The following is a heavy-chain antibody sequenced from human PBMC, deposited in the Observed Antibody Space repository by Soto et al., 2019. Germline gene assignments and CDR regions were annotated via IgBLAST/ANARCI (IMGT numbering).Heavy chain of an antibody. D-gene: IGHD7-27*01. J-gene: IGHJ3*02. CDR3: ARVVVTGDAFDI. V-gene: IGHV6-1*01. Sequence: SQTLSLTCAISGDSVSSNSAAWNWIRQSPSRGLEWLGRTYYRSKWYNDCAVSVKSPITINPDTSKIQLSLQLNSVTPEDTAVYYCARVVVTGDAFDIWGQGTMVTVSS. CDR2: TYYRSKWYN. CDR1: GDSVSSNSAA.